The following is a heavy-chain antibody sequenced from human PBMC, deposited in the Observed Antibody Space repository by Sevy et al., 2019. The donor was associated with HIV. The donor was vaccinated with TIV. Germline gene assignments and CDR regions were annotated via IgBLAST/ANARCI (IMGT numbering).Heavy chain of an antibody. J-gene: IGHJ4*02. CDR3: ARDHAPSVVPAAIVSYYFDY. Sequence: GGSLRLSCAASGFTFSSYGMHWVRQAPGKGLEWVAVIWYDGSNKYYADSVKGRFTISRDNSKNTLYLQMNSLRAEETAVYYCARDHAPSVVPAAIVSYYFDYWGQGTLVTVSS. V-gene: IGHV3-33*01. CDR1: GFTFSSYG. D-gene: IGHD2-2*02. CDR2: IWYDGSNK.